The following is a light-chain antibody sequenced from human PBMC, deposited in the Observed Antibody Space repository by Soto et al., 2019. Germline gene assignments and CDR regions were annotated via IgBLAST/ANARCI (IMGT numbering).Light chain of an antibody. CDR2: GAS. Sequence: EIVLTQSPATLSLSPGERATLSCRASQSLSSSYLAWYQQKPGQAPRLLIYGASSRATGIPDRFSGSGSGTDYTLTISSLEPEDFAVYYCQQRSNWPPITFGQGTRLEIK. CDR1: QSLSSSY. J-gene: IGKJ5*01. CDR3: QQRSNWPPIT. V-gene: IGKV3D-20*02.